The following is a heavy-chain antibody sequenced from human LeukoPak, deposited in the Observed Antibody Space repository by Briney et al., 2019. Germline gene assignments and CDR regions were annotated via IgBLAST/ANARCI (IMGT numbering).Heavy chain of an antibody. CDR2: IYYSGST. V-gene: IGHV4-59*08. D-gene: IGHD5-18*01. J-gene: IGHJ2*01. CDR1: GGSISSYY. CDR3: ARRHDTAMVSDL. Sequence: PSETLSLTCTVSGGSISSYYRSWIRQPPGKGLEWIGYIYYSGSTNYNPSLKSRVTISVDTSKNQFSLKLRSVTAADTAVYYCARRHDTAMVSDLWGRGTLVTVSS.